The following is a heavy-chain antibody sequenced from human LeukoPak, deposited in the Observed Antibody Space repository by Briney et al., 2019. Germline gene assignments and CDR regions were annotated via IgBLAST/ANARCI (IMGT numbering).Heavy chain of an antibody. D-gene: IGHD5-24*01. CDR1: GFTFSSYS. J-gene: IGHJ4*02. CDR2: ISSSSSSYI. CDR3: ARDSWDGYNPHFDY. V-gene: IGHV3-21*01. Sequence: PGGSLRLSCAASGFTFSSYSMNWVRQAPGKGLEWVSSISSSSSSYIYYAGSVKGRFTISRDNAKNSLYLQMNSLRAEDTAVYYCARDSWDGYNPHFDYWGQGTLVTVSS.